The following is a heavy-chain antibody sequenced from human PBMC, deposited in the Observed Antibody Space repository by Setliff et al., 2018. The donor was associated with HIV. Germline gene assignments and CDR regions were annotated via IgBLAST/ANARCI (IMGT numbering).Heavy chain of an antibody. D-gene: IGHD2-8*01. V-gene: IGHV1-69*13. Sequence: SVKVSCKASGGTFSSYAISWVRQAPGQGLEWMGGIIPIFNTANYAQKFQGRVTITADESTSTAYMELSSLRSEDTAVYYCARPLLRTNTVYGILGNWFDSWGRGTLVTVSS. CDR1: GGTFSSYA. J-gene: IGHJ5*01. CDR2: IIPIFNTA. CDR3: ARPLLRTNTVYGILGNWFDS.